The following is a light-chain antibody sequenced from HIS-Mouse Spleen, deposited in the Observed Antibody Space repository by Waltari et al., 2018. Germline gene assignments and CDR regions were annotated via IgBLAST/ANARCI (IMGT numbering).Light chain of an antibody. CDR2: EGS. V-gene: IGLV2-23*03. CDR1: SSDVGSYNL. J-gene: IGLJ3*02. Sequence: QSALTQPASVSGSPGQSITISCTGTSSDVGSYNLVSWYQQHPGKAPKLMIYEGSKRPSGGSNRFSGSKSGNTASLTISGLQAEDEADYYCCSYAGSSTFVWVFGGGTKLTVL. CDR3: CSYAGSSTFVWV.